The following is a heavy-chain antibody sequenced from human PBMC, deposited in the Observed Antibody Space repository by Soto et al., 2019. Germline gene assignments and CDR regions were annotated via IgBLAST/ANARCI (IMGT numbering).Heavy chain of an antibody. CDR3: VRVMHSGYDRSFDY. CDR1: GYTFTSYD. Sequence: QVQLVQSGAEVKKPGASVKVSCKASGYTFTSYDINWVRQATGQGLEWMGWMSPNSGNTGYAQNFQGRVTMTRDTSISTAYMELSSLRSEDTAVYYCVRVMHSGYDRSFDYWGQGTLVTVSS. V-gene: IGHV1-8*01. CDR2: MSPNSGNT. J-gene: IGHJ4*02. D-gene: IGHD5-12*01.